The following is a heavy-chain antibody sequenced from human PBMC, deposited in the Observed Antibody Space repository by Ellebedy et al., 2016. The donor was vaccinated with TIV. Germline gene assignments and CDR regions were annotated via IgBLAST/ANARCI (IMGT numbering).Heavy chain of an antibody. CDR3: ARTDPWQPIDD. V-gene: IGHV4-39*01. D-gene: IGHD2-21*02. Sequence: MPPETLSLTCSVSGGSVSSTRYYWAWIRQPPGKGLEWIVSVYYSGSPYYNPSFKSRVTLSADTSKNQFSLNLRTVTAADTAVYYCARTDPWQPIDDWGQGILVSVSS. CDR2: VYYSGSP. J-gene: IGHJ4*02. CDR1: GGSVSSTRYY.